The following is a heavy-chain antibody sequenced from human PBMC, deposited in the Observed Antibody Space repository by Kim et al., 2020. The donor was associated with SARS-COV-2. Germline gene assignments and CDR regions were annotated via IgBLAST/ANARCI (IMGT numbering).Heavy chain of an antibody. V-gene: IGHV3-23*01. J-gene: IGHJ5*02. Sequence: GGSLRLSCGASGFTFSNYGMSWVRQAPGKGLEWVSVIDRSGGGTFYADSVKGRFTISRDHSENTLYLQMNSLRDEDTALSYCAIPRGSAWVWVFDPWGQGTLVTVSS. CDR2: IDRSGGGT. CDR3: AIPRGSAWVWVFDP. D-gene: IGHD6-13*01. CDR1: GFTFSNYG.